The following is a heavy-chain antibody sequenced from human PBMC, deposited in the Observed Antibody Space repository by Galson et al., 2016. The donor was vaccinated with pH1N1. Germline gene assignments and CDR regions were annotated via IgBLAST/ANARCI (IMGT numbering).Heavy chain of an antibody. Sequence: SLRLSCAASGFIFSNYGMHWARQGPGKGLAWVATTSYDGNDKYYADSVKGRFALSRDNSKNTLYLQMNSLRVEDTAVYFCAKTGGGHSGDPYRWGQGTLVTVSS. CDR3: AKTGGGHSGDPYR. J-gene: IGHJ4*02. CDR1: GFIFSNYG. CDR2: TSYDGNDK. D-gene: IGHD1-14*01. V-gene: IGHV3-30*18.